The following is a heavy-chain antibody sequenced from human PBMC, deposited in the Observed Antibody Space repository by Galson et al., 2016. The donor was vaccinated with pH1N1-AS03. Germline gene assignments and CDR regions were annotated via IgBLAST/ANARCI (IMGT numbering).Heavy chain of an antibody. D-gene: IGHD4-17*01. V-gene: IGHV3-21*01. CDR3: ARDSDATARASGMDV. CDR1: GVTFSIYS. J-gene: IGHJ6*02. CDR2: ISETSAYI. Sequence: SLRLSCAAPGVTFSIYSMNWVRQAPGKGLEWVAYISETSAYIYYADSVKGRFTISRDNAKNSLYLQMNSLRAEDTAVYYCARDSDATARASGMDVWGQGTIVTVSS.